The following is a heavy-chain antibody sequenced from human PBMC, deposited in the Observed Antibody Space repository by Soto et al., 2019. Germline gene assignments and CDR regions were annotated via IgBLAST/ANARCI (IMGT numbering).Heavy chain of an antibody. CDR1: GGSISSGGYY. CDR2: IYYSGTT. Sequence: PSETLSLTCTVSGGSISSGGYYWNWIRQHPGKGLEWIGYIYYSGTTYYNPSLKSRLTISVDTSKNQFSLKLSSVTAADTAVYYCASSLWIRSPGWFDPWGQGTLVTVSS. D-gene: IGHD5-18*01. CDR3: ASSLWIRSPGWFDP. V-gene: IGHV4-31*03. J-gene: IGHJ5*02.